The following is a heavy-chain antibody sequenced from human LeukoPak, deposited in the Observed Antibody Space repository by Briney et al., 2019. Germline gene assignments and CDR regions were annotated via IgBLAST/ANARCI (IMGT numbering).Heavy chain of an antibody. D-gene: IGHD3-22*01. V-gene: IGHV4-30-4*01. CDR2: IYYSGST. CDR1: GGSISSGDYY. Sequence: SQTLSLTCTVSGGSISSGDYYWSWIRQPPGKGLEWIGYIYYSGSTYYNPSLKSRVTISVDTSKNQFSLKLSSVTAADTAVYYCAREQYDSSGYYLDYWGQGILVTVSS. CDR3: AREQYDSSGYYLDY. J-gene: IGHJ4*02.